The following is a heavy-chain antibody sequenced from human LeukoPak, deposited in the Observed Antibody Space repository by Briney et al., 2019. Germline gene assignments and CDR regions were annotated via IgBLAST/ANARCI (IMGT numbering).Heavy chain of an antibody. D-gene: IGHD4-17*01. V-gene: IGHV1-46*01. CDR2: INPSGGST. CDR3: ARVSYGDYYDY. J-gene: IGHJ4*02. Sequence: ASVKVSCKASGYTFTSYYMHWVRQAPGQGLEWMGIINPSGGSTSYAQKFQGRVTITRDMSTSTVYMELSSLRSEDTAVYYCARVSYGDYYDYWGQGTRVTVSS. CDR1: GYTFTSYY.